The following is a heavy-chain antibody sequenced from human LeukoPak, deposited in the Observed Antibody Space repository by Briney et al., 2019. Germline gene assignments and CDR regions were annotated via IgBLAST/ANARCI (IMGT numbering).Heavy chain of an antibody. CDR3: ATLLFDSSGYKPFDY. D-gene: IGHD3-22*01. J-gene: IGHJ4*02. CDR2: FDPEDGET. Sequence: RGASVKVSCKVSGYTLTELSMHWVRQAPGKGLEWMGGFDPEDGETIYAQKFQGRVTMTEDTSTDTAYMELSSLRSEDTAVYYCATLLFDSSGYKPFDYWGQGTLVTVSS. V-gene: IGHV1-24*01. CDR1: GYTLTELS.